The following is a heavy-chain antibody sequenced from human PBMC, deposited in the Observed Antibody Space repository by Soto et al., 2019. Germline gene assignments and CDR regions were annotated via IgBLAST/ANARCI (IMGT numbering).Heavy chain of an antibody. Sequence: SETLSLTCTVSGVSISSSSYYWGWIRQPPGKGLEWIGSIYYSGSTYYNPSLKSRVTISVDTSKNQFSLKLSSVTAADTAVYYCARHSSYCSGGSCYAAYYYYMDVWGKGTTVTVSS. CDR2: IYYSGST. D-gene: IGHD2-15*01. CDR1: GVSISSSSYY. V-gene: IGHV4-39*01. J-gene: IGHJ6*03. CDR3: ARHSSYCSGGSCYAAYYYYMDV.